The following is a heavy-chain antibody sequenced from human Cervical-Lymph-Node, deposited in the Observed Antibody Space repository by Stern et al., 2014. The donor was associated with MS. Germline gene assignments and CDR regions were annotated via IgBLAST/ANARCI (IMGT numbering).Heavy chain of an antibody. CDR3: ASANCSSTSCPNWFDP. J-gene: IGHJ5*02. V-gene: IGHV4-30-4*01. CDR1: GGSISSGDYY. Sequence: QVQLQESCPGLVKPSQTLSLTCTVSGGSISSGDYYWSWIRQPPGKGLEWIGYIYYSGSTYYNPSLKSRVTISVDTSKNQFSLKLSSVTAADTAVYYCASANCSSTSCPNWFDPWGQGTLVTVSS. CDR2: IYYSGST. D-gene: IGHD2-2*01.